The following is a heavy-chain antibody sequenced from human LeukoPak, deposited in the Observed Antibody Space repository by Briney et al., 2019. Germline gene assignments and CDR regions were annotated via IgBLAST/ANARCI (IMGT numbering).Heavy chain of an antibody. D-gene: IGHD3-16*01. J-gene: IGHJ5*02. Sequence: SVKVSCKASGGTFSSYAISWVRQAPGQGLEWMGGIIPIFGTANYAQKFQGRVTITTDESTSTAYMELSSLISEDTAVYYCAGVVADWGSWNTPNWFEPGGQGTLVTVSS. CDR2: IIPIFGTA. CDR1: GGTFSSYA. V-gene: IGHV1-69*05. CDR3: AGVVADWGSWNTPNWFEP.